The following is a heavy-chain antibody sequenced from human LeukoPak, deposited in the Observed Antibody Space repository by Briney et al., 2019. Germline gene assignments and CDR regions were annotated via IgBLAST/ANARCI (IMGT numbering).Heavy chain of an antibody. V-gene: IGHV3-64*01. CDR3: ARRERDGYNYFDY. CDR2: INTDGGST. Sequence: PGGSLRLSCAVSGFTFSGYAMHWVRQAPGKGLEHVSTINTDGGSTYYAKSVKGRFTISRDNSKNTLYLQMGSLRAEDMAVYYCARRERDGYNYFDYWGQGILVTVSS. CDR1: GFTFSGYA. D-gene: IGHD5-24*01. J-gene: IGHJ4*02.